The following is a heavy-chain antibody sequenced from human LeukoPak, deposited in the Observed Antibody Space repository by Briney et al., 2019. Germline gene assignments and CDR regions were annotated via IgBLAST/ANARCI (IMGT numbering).Heavy chain of an antibody. CDR2: INHSGST. CDR1: GGSFSGYY. Sequence: SETLSLTCAVYGGSFSGYYWSWIRQPPGKGLEWSGEINHSGSTNYNPSLMSRVTISVDTSKNQFSLKLSSVTAADTAVYYCARGLSIAAAGPICYYFDYWGQGTLVTVSS. D-gene: IGHD6-13*01. J-gene: IGHJ4*02. V-gene: IGHV4-34*01. CDR3: ARGLSIAAAGPICYYFDY.